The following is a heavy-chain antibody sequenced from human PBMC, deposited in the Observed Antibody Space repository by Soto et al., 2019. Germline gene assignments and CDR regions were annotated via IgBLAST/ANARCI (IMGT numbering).Heavy chain of an antibody. CDR3: TADYDQYYGMDV. V-gene: IGHV3-15*07. J-gene: IGHJ6*02. D-gene: IGHD5-12*01. CDR1: GFTFSTAW. Sequence: EVQLVESGGGLVKPGGSLRLSCAASGFTFSTAWMNWVRQAPGKGLEWVGRIKSKTDGGTTDYAAPVKGRFTISRDDSKNTMYLQMNSLKTEDTAVYYCTADYDQYYGMDVWGQGTTVTVSS. CDR2: IKSKTDGGTT.